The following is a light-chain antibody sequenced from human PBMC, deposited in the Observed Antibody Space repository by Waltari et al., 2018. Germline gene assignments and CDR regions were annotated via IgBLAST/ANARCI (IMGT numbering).Light chain of an antibody. Sequence: VLPPPPSTSGAPGQTLTISCSGTHSNVGDTVVNWYQEFPGAVPRLLIYRNDQRPSGVPDRFSGSKSGTSASLAISGLRSEDEADYFCASWDDSPTGRWVFGGGTKVTVL. V-gene: IGLV1-44*01. CDR2: RND. CDR1: HSNVGDTV. CDR3: ASWDDSPTGRWV. J-gene: IGLJ3*02.